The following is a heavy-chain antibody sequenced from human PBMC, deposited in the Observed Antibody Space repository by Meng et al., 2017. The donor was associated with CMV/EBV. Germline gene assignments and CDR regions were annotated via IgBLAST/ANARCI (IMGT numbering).Heavy chain of an antibody. Sequence: ISSYYWSWIRQPPGKGLEWIGYIYYRGSTNYNPSLKSRVTISVDTSKNQFSLKLSSVTAADTAVYYCARGWDDYGDYYFPTGGGMDVWGQGTTVTVSS. CDR1: ISSYY. J-gene: IGHJ6*02. V-gene: IGHV4-59*01. CDR3: ARGWDDYGDYYFPTGGGMDV. CDR2: IYYRGST. D-gene: IGHD4-17*01.